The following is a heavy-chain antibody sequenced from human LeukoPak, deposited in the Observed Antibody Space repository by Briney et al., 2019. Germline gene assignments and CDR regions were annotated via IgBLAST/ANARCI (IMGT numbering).Heavy chain of an antibody. Sequence: QPGGSLILSCAASGFTVSSNYMNWVRQAPGKGLEWVSAITSGGNTYYADSVKGRFTTSRDNSKNTLYVQMNSLRAEDTAIYYCARGRGYRDYDRPLDYWGQGTLVTVSS. CDR1: GFTVSSNY. D-gene: IGHD5-12*01. J-gene: IGHJ4*02. CDR2: ITSGGNT. V-gene: IGHV3-53*01. CDR3: ARGRGYRDYDRPLDY.